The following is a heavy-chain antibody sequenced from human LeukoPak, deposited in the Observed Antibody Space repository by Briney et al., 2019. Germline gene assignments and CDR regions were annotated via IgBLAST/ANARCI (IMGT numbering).Heavy chain of an antibody. CDR1: GYTFTGYY. V-gene: IGHV1-2*02. J-gene: IGHJ4*02. CDR3: ASADFWSGYSRGFDY. CDR2: INPNSGGT. D-gene: IGHD3-3*01. Sequence: GASVKVSCKASGYTFTGYYMHWVRQAPGQGLEWIGWINPNSGGTNYAQKFQGRVTMTRDTSISTAYMELSRLRSDDTAVYYCASADFWSGYSRGFDYWGQGTLVTVSS.